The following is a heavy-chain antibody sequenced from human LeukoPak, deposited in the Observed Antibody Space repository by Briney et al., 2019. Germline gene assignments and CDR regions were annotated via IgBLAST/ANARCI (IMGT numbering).Heavy chain of an antibody. CDR2: ISGSGGST. J-gene: IGHJ4*02. CDR1: GFTFSSYA. Sequence: PGGSLRLSCAASGFTFSSYAMSWVRQAPGKGLEWVSAISGSGGSTYYADSVKGWFTISRDNTKNTLYLQMNSLRAEDTAVYYCAKVPHYYYDSSGYYWGGQGTLVTVSS. V-gene: IGHV3-23*01. CDR3: AKVPHYYYDSSGYYW. D-gene: IGHD3-22*01.